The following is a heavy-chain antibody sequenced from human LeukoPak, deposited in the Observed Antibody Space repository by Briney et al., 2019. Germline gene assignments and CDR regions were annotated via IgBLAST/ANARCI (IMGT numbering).Heavy chain of an antibody. CDR2: IYSGGST. CDR3: AREKSDTMVRGVSNWFDP. CDR1: GFTFTTYW. D-gene: IGHD3-10*01. V-gene: IGHV3-66*01. Sequence: GESLRLSCAASGFTFTTYWMSWVRQAPGKGLEWVSVIYSGGSTYYADSVKGRFTISRDNSKNTLYLQMNSLRAEDTAVYYCAREKSDTMVRGVSNWFDPWGQGTLVTVSS. J-gene: IGHJ5*02.